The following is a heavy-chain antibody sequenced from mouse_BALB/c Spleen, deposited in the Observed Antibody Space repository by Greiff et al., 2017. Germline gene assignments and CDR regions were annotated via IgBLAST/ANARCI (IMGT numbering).Heavy chain of an antibody. CDR3: TRAGTLYFDY. CDR2: ISSGGSYT. J-gene: IGHJ2*01. V-gene: IGHV5-6-4*01. CDR1: GFTFSSYT. D-gene: IGHD4-1*01. Sequence: EVKVEESGGGLVKPGGSLKLSCAASGFTFSSYTMSWVRQTPEKRLEWVATISSGGSYTYYPDSVKGRFTISRDNAKNTLYLQMSSLKSEDTAMYYCTRAGTLYFDYWGQGTTLTVSS.